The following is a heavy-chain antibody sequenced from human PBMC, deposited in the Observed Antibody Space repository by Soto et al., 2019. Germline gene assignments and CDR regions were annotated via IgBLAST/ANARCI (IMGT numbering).Heavy chain of an antibody. J-gene: IGHJ1*01. Sequence: PGGSLRLSCAASGFTFSSYAMSWVRQAPGKGLEWVSAISGSGGSTYYADSVKGRFTISRDNSKNTLYLQMNSLRAEDTAVYYCAKFPYPVAVAGTSVQYFQHWGQGTLVTVSS. V-gene: IGHV3-23*01. CDR2: ISGSGGST. CDR3: AKFPYPVAVAGTSVQYFQH. CDR1: GFTFSSYA. D-gene: IGHD6-19*01.